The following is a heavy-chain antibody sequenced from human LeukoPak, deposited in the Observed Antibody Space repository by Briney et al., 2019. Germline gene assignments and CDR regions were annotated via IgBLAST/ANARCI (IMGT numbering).Heavy chain of an antibody. CDR1: GYTFTGYY. CDR3: ASPAMAFIDQGRYNYCYYMDV. Sequence: ASVKVSCKASGYTFTGYYMHWVRQAPGQGLEWMGWINPNSGGTNYAQKFQGRVTMTRDTSISTAYMELSRLRSEDTAVYYCASPAMAFIDQGRYNYCYYMDVWGKGTTVTVSS. CDR2: INPNSGGT. D-gene: IGHD5-18*01. J-gene: IGHJ6*03. V-gene: IGHV1-2*02.